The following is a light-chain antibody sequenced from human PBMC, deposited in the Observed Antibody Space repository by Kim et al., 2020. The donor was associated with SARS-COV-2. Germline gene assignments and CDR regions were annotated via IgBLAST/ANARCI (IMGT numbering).Light chain of an antibody. CDR3: QQYDSSPNT. CDR1: QQVSNNS. Sequence: SPGEDDTPPCRASQQVSNNSVAWYQRKPGQAPRLLMYDASSRATGIPDSFSGSGSRTDFTITISRLEPEDFAVYYCQQYDSSPNTFGQGTRVEIK. J-gene: IGKJ5*01. V-gene: IGKV3-20*01. CDR2: DAS.